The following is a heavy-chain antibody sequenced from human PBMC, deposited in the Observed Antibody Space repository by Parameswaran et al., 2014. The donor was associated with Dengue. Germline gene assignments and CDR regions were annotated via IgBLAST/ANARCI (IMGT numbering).Heavy chain of an antibody. J-gene: IGHJ4*02. V-gene: IGHV1-18*01. Sequence: SWVRQAPGQGLEWMGWMNAYNGDTNFAQKFQGRVSMTTDTSTSTAYMELRSLRSDDTAVYYCARSKGYKTYEIFDYWGQGTLVTVSS. CDR2: MNAYNGDT. CDR3: ARSKGYKTYEIFDY. D-gene: IGHD5-24*01.